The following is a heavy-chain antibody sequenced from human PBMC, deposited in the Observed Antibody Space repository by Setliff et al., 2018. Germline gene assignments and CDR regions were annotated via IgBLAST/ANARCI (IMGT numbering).Heavy chain of an antibody. CDR2: IKRKTDGETT. D-gene: IGHD2-8*01. CDR3: VHNADFIGTFNT. CDR1: GFTFSNAW. Sequence: PGGSLRLSCAASGFTFSNAWMSWVRQAPGKGLEWVGQIKRKTDGETTDYAAPVKGRFIISRDDSKNTVYLQMSSLKIEDTAVYYCVHNADFIGTFNTWGQGTMVTVSS. J-gene: IGHJ3*01. V-gene: IGHV3-15*01.